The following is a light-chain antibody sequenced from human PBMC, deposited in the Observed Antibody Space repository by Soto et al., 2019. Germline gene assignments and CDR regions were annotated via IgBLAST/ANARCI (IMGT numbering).Light chain of an antibody. Sequence: EVVMTQSPAALSVSPGERATLSCRASQSINSNLAWYQQKPGQAPRLLIYGASTMATGIPARFSGTGSGTEFALTISSRQSEDFAVYYCQQYNTWPGWTFGQGTRVEIK. CDR3: QQYNTWPGWT. CDR2: GAS. V-gene: IGKV3-15*01. J-gene: IGKJ1*01. CDR1: QSINSN.